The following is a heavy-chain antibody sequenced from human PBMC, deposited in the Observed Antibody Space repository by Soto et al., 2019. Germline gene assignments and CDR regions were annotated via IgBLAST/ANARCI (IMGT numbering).Heavy chain of an antibody. CDR2: IYSSGST. CDR1: GGDISTYY. J-gene: IGHJ5*02. D-gene: IGHD3-3*01. Sequence: QVQLQESGPGLVKPSETLSLTCTVSGGDISTYYWTWIRQPAGKGLEWIGRIYSSGSTKYKPSLKSRVPMSLDTSKNQFSLRLSSVTAADTAVYYCARGQRFSDWFDPWGQGTLVTFSS. CDR3: ARGQRFSDWFDP. V-gene: IGHV4-4*07.